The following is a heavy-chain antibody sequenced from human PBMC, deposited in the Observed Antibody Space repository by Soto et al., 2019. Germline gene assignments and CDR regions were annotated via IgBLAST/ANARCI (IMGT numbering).Heavy chain of an antibody. J-gene: IGHJ4*02. D-gene: IGHD6-13*01. CDR1: GFTFSSYE. CDR2: ISSSGSTI. CDR3: ERADQHHIRPYYFDY. V-gene: IGHV3-48*03. Sequence: GGSLRLSCAASGFTFSSYEMNWVRQAPGKGLEWVSYISSSGSTIYYADSVKGRFTISRDNAKNSLYLQMNRLRAEDTAVYYCERADQHHIRPYYFDYWGQGTLVTVSS.